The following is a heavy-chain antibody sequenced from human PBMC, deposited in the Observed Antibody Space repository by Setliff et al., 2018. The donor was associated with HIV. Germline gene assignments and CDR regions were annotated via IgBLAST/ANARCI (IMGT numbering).Heavy chain of an antibody. Sequence: LSLTCAVYGGSLRGYYWRWIRQPPGKGLEWIGDVSHTGSTNYNPSLKSRITISAGTPKNQFSLKLSSVTAADTAVYYCAREGTYSGTYWVRRVASFDIWGQGTMVTVSS. CDR3: AREGTYSGTYWVRRVASFDI. V-gene: IGHV4-34*01. CDR2: VSHTGST. J-gene: IGHJ3*02. CDR1: GGSLRGYY. D-gene: IGHD1-26*01.